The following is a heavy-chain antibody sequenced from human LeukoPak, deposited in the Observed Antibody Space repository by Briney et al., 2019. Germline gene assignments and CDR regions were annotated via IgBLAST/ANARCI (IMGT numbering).Heavy chain of an antibody. Sequence: PSETLSLTCAVSGDSSSSSIYYWGWIRQPPGKGLEWIGSIDYSGSTDYNPSLRSRVTLSIDMSKNQFSLRLSSVTAADTAVYCARTGGDCSSGLCYYAMDVWGQGTTVTVS. CDR3: ARTGGDCSSGLCYYAMDV. D-gene: IGHD2-21*02. J-gene: IGHJ6*02. CDR1: GDSSSSSIYY. V-gene: IGHV4-39*07. CDR2: IDYSGST.